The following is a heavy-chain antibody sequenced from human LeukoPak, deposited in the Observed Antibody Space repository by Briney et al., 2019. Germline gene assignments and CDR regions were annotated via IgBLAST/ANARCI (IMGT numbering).Heavy chain of an antibody. D-gene: IGHD3-10*01. Sequence: PGRSLTLSCAASGFTFDVYAMHWVRHAPGKGLEWVSGISWNSGSIGYADSVKGRFTISRDNAKTSLYLQMNSLRAEDMALYYCAKDIGKDDAFDIWGQRTMVTVSS. V-gene: IGHV3-9*03. CDR2: ISWNSGSI. CDR3: AKDIGKDDAFDI. CDR1: GFTFDVYA. J-gene: IGHJ3*02.